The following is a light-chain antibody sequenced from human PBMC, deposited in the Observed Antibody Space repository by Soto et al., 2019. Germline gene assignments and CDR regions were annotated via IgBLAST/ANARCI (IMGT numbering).Light chain of an antibody. CDR3: QQLNSYPVT. Sequence: DIQMTQSPSTLSASVGYRFTITCRASQSISSWLAWYQQKPGKAPKLLIYDASSLESGVPSRFSGSGSGTEFTLTISSLQPDDFATYYCQQLNSYPVTFGQGTRLEIK. J-gene: IGKJ5*01. CDR2: DAS. V-gene: IGKV1-5*01. CDR1: QSISSW.